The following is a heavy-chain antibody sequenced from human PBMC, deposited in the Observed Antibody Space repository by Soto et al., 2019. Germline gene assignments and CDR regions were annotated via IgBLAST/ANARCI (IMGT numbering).Heavy chain of an antibody. J-gene: IGHJ6*02. Sequence: ASEALSLTCTVSVGSIISCDYYWSWIHQPPGKGLEWSGYIYYSGSTYYNPSLKRRVTISVDTSKNQFSLKLSSVTAADTAVYYCATLGSLLLQPRYYYYYYGMDVWGQGTTVTVSS. D-gene: IGHD2-15*01. CDR2: IYYSGST. CDR1: VGSIISCDYY. V-gene: IGHV4-30-4*01. CDR3: ATLGSLLLQPRYYYYYYGMDV.